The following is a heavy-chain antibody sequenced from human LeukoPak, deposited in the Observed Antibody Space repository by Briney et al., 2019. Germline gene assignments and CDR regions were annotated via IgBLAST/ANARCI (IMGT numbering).Heavy chain of an antibody. J-gene: IGHJ4*02. D-gene: IGHD4-17*01. CDR3: ARRNFGDYDHYFDY. Sequence: SETLSLTCTVSGGSISSYYWTWIRQPPGRGLDWIGYVSSSGSTNYNPSLKIRVTISVGTSRNQFSLKLTSVTAADTAVYYCARRNFGDYDHYFDYWGQGALVTVSS. CDR1: GGSISSYY. V-gene: IGHV4-59*08. CDR2: VSSSGST.